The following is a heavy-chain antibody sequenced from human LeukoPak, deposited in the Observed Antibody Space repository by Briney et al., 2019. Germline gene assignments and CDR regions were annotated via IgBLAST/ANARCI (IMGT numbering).Heavy chain of an antibody. CDR3: ARTYYDFWSGYYRELYYYYMDV. J-gene: IGHJ6*03. D-gene: IGHD3-3*01. CDR2: INPNSGGT. V-gene: IGHV1-2*02. Sequence: GASVKVSCKASGYTFTGYYMHWVRQAPGQGLEWMGWINPNSGGTNYAQKFQGRVTMTRDTSISTAYMELSRLRSDGTAVYYCARTYYDFWSGYYRELYYYYMDVWGKGTTVTVSS. CDR1: GYTFTGYY.